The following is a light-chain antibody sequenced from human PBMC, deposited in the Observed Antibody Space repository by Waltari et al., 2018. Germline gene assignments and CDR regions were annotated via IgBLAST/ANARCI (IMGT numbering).Light chain of an antibody. CDR3: AAWDDSLSGPRV. V-gene: IGLV1-47*01. J-gene: IGLJ3*02. Sequence: QSVLTQPPSASGTPGQRVTISCSGSSSNIGSNYVYSYQQLPGTAPKLLIYRTNQRPSGVPDRFSGSKSGTSASLAISGLRSDDEADYYCAAWDDSLSGPRVFGGGTKLTVL. CDR2: RTN. CDR1: SSNIGSNY.